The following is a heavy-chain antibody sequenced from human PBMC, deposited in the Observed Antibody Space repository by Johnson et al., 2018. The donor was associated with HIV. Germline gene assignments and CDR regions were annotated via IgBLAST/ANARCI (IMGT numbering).Heavy chain of an antibody. CDR3: AKDRTSWGFDAFDL. Sequence: VQVVESGGGLIQPGGSLRLSCAASGFSVSSNYMSWVRQAPGKGLVWVSVIYSGGSTYYADSVKGLFPISRDNSENKLYLQMNSLRAEDTAVYFCAKDRTSWGFDAFDLWGQGTMVTVSS. J-gene: IGHJ3*01. CDR1: GFSVSSNY. V-gene: IGHV3-53*01. D-gene: IGHD3-16*01. CDR2: IYSGGST.